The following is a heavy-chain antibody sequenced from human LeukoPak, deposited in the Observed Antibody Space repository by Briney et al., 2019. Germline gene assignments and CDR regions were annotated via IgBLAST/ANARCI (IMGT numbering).Heavy chain of an antibody. CDR1: RFTVSSNY. J-gene: IGHJ3*02. V-gene: IGHV3-66*01. Sequence: GGSLRLSCAASRFTVSSNYMSWVREVPGKGLGWVSLIYSAGSAYYADSVKGRFTISRDTSKNTLYLQMNSLRAEDTAVYYCARYDSSGYFRHAFDISGQGTMVTVSS. CDR3: ARYDSSGYFRHAFDI. D-gene: IGHD3-22*01. CDR2: IYSAGSA.